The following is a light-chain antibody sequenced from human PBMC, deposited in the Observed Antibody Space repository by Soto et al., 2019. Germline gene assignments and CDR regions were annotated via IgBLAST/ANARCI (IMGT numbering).Light chain of an antibody. J-gene: IGLJ2*01. CDR2: RDY. Sequence: SYELNQPLSVSVALGQTATITCGGNNMGNKNVHWYQQKPGQAPVLVIYRDYNRPSGIPERFSGSNSGNTATLTISRAQAGDEADFYCQVWDYSTVLFGGGTQLTVL. CDR1: NMGNKN. CDR3: QVWDYSTVL. V-gene: IGLV3-9*01.